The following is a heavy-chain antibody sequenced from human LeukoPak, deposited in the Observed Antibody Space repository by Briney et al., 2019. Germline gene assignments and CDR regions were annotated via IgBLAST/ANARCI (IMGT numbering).Heavy chain of an antibody. CDR3: ASSSITMVRGVIYYYGMDV. V-gene: IGHV4-39*01. Sequence: GSLRLSCTFSGGSITRSNYYWGWIRQPPGKALEWIGSMYNTGGSYYNPSLKSRVTISVDTSKNQFSLKVNSVTAADTAVYYCASSSITMVRGVIYYYGMDVWGQGTTVTVSS. CDR1: GGSITRSNYY. CDR2: MYNTGGS. D-gene: IGHD3-10*01. J-gene: IGHJ6*02.